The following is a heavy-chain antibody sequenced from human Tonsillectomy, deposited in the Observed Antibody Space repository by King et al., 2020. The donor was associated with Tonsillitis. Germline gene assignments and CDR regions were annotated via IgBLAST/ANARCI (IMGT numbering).Heavy chain of an antibody. V-gene: IGHV1-2*02. J-gene: IGHJ6*02. D-gene: IGHD3-9*01. CDR3: AREPADDLLTDYRAYYYYGLDV. Sequence: QLVQSGAEVKKPGASVKVSCKASGYTFTGYYMHWVRQAPGQGLEWMGWINPKSGGTNYAQKFQGRVTMTRDTSISTAYMELSRLRSDDTAVYYCAREPADDLLTDYRAYYYYGLDVWGQGTTVTVSS. CDR2: INPKSGGT. CDR1: GYTFTGYY.